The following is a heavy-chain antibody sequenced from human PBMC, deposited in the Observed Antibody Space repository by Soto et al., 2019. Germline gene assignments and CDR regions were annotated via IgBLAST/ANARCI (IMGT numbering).Heavy chain of an antibody. D-gene: IGHD5-12*01. CDR2: IYYSGST. CDR3: ARGERGYSGYHLDY. V-gene: IGHV4-31*03. Sequence: QVHLQESGPGLVKPSQTLSLTCTVSGGYISSGGYYWSWIRQHPGKGLEWIGYIYYSGSTYYNPSLKSRVTISVDTSKNQFSLKLSSVTAADTAVYYCARGERGYSGYHLDYWGQGTLVTVSS. J-gene: IGHJ4*02. CDR1: GGYISSGGYY.